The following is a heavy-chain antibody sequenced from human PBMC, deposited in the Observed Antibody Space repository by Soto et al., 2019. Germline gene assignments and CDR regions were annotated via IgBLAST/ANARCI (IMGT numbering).Heavy chain of an antibody. CDR1: GGSFSGYY. CDR3: ARGGDFWSGYYTRYYYYGMDV. J-gene: IGHJ6*02. CDR2: INHSGST. D-gene: IGHD3-3*01. Sequence: RTCAVYGGSFSGYYWSWIRQPPGKGLEWIGEINHSGSTNYNPSLKSRVTISVDTSKNQFSLKLSSVTAADTAVYYCARGGDFWSGYYTRYYYYGMDVWGQGTTVTVSS. V-gene: IGHV4-34*01.